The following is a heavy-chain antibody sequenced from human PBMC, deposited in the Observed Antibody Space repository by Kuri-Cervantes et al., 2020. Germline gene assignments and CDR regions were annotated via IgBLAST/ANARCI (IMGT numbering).Heavy chain of an antibody. CDR2: ISGSGGST. V-gene: IGHV3-23*01. CDR3: AKSPYYYYHYMDV. J-gene: IGHJ6*03. Sequence: GESLKISCAASGFTFSGYAMSWVRQAPGKGLEWVSAISGSGGSTYYADSVKGRFTISRDNSKNTLYLQMNSLRAEDTAVFYCAKSPYYYYHYMDVWGKGTTVTVSS. CDR1: GFTFSGYA.